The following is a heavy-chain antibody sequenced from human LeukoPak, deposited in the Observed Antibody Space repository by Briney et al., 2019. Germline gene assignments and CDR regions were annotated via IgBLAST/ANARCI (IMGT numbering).Heavy chain of an antibody. Sequence: GGSLRLSCAASGFTVSSNYMSWVRQAPGKGLEWVSVIYSGGSTYYADSVKGRFTISRDNSKNTLYLQMNSLRAEDTAVYYCARDMISGRLRWFDPWGQGTLVTVSS. CDR3: ARDMISGRLRWFDP. CDR1: GFTVSSNY. CDR2: IYSGGST. D-gene: IGHD6-19*01. J-gene: IGHJ5*02. V-gene: IGHV3-66*01.